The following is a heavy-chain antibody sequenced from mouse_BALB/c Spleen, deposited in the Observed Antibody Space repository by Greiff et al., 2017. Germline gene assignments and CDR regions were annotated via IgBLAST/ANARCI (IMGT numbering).Heavy chain of an antibody. J-gene: IGHJ4*01. CDR1: GFTFSSYA. CDR2: ISSGGST. CDR3: ARVPYGNYVGDYYAMDY. D-gene: IGHD2-1*01. Sequence: EVKLMESGGGLVKPGGSLKLSCAASGFTFSSYAMSWVRQTPEKRLEWVASISSGGSTYYPDSVKGRFTISRDNAKNTLYLQMSSLRSEDTAMYYCARVPYGNYVGDYYAMDYWGQGTSVTVSS. V-gene: IGHV5-6-5*01.